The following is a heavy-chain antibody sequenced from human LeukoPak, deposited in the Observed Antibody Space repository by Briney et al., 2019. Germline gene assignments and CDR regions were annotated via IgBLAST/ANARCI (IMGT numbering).Heavy chain of an antibody. D-gene: IGHD3-10*01. Sequence: GGSLRLSCAASGFTFSNYGMHWVRQAPGKGLEWVALISYDGSHKSYADSVKGRSPISRDTSRNTLFLQMSSLRTEDTAVYYCAKDLRAFRGSGGPYVDNWGQGTLVTVSS. CDR3: AKDLRAFRGSGGPYVDN. V-gene: IGHV3-30*18. J-gene: IGHJ4*02. CDR1: GFTFSNYG. CDR2: ISYDGSHK.